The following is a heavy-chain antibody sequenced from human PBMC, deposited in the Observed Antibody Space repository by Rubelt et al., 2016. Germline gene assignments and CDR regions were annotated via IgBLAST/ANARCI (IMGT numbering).Heavy chain of an antibody. Sequence: QVQLQESGPGLVKPSETLSLTCTVSGGSISSYYWSWIRQPPGKGLEWIGYIYYSGSTNYNPSLKSRVTISVDTSKNQFSLKLSSVTAADTAVYYCARTYAANPLADYWGQGTVVTVSS. CDR1: GGSISSYY. CDR2: IYYSGST. J-gene: IGHJ4*02. CDR3: ARTYAANPLADY. V-gene: IGHV4-59*01. D-gene: IGHD4-23*01.